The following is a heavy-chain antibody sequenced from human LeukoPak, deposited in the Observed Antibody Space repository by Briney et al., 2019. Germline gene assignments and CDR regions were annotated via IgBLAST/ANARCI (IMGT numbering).Heavy chain of an antibody. CDR2: IFYDGSNM. V-gene: IGHV3-33*03. CDR1: GFTFSSYG. D-gene: IGHD6-19*01. CDR3: AKDSIPVAGRDCFFDS. Sequence: QPGGSLRLSCAAPGFTFSSYGMHWVRQAPGKGLEWVALIFYDGSNMLYADSVKGRFTISRDNSRGTLYLQMNSVRAEDTAVYFCAKDSIPVAGRDCFFDSWGQGALVTVSS. J-gene: IGHJ5*01.